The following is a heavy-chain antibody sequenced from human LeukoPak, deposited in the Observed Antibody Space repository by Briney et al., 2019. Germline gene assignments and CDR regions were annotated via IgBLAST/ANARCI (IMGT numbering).Heavy chain of an antibody. CDR2: INHSGST. V-gene: IGHV4-34*01. Sequence: SETLSLTCAVYGGSLSGYCWTWIRQPPGKGPEWIGEINHSGSTNYNPSLKRRVTISVDTSKNQFSLKLSSVTAADTAVYYCATSYRSSLYDAFNIWGQGAMVTVSS. J-gene: IGHJ3*02. CDR1: GGSLSGYC. D-gene: IGHD6-13*01. CDR3: ATSYRSSLYDAFNI.